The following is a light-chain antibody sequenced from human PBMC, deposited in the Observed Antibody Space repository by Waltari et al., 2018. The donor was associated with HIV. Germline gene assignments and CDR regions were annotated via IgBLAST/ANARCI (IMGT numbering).Light chain of an antibody. CDR3: QQRSNWPPT. CDR2: DPS. Sequence: EIVLTQSPATLSLSPGERATLSCRASQSVSSDLAWYQQNPGQAPRLLIYDPSNRATGIPARFSDSVSGTDFTLTISSLEPEDFAVYYCQQRSNWPPTFGGGTKVEIK. V-gene: IGKV3-11*01. CDR1: QSVSSD. J-gene: IGKJ4*01.